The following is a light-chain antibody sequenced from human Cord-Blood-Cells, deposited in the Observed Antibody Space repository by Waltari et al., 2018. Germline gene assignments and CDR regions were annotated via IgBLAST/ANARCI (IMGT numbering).Light chain of an antibody. V-gene: IGLV3-1*01. J-gene: IGLJ2*01. CDR3: QAWDSSTVV. CDR2: QDS. Sequence: SYELIQPPSVSVSPGQTARITCSGDKLGDKYACWYQQKPGQSPVLVIYQDSKRPSGIPERFSGSNSGNTATLTISGTQAMDEADYYCQAWDSSTVVFGGGTKLTVL. CDR1: KLGDKY.